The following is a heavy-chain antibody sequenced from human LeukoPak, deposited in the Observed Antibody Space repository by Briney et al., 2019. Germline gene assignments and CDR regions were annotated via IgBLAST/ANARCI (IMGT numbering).Heavy chain of an antibody. CDR1: GYIFTSYS. CDR2: INAGNGNT. V-gene: IGHV1-3*01. CDR3: ARDGIAESFDI. Sequence: ASVNVSCTASGYIFTSYSMHWVRQAPGQRLEWMGWINAGNGNTKYSQKFQGRVTITRDTSASTAYLELSSLRSEDTAVYYCARDGIAESFDIWGQGTMVTVSS. D-gene: IGHD6-13*01. J-gene: IGHJ3*02.